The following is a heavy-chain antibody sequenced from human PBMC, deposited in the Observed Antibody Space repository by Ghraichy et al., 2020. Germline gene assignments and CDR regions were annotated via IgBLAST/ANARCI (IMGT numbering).Heavy chain of an antibody. D-gene: IGHD5-18*01. CDR1: GGSISSYY. J-gene: IGHJ4*02. V-gene: IGHV4-59*08. CDR2: IYYSGNT. Sequence: SETLSLTCTVSGGSISSYYWSWIRQPPGKGLEWIGYIYYSGNTNYNPSLKSRVTISVDTSKNQFSLKLSSVTAADTAVYFCARHSGYNYGTLYFDYWGQGTLVNVSS. CDR3: ARHSGYNYGTLYFDY.